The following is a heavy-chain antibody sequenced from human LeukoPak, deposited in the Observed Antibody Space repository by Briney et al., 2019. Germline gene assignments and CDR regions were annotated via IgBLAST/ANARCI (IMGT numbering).Heavy chain of an antibody. Sequence: SSETLPLTCAVYGGSFSGYYWSWIRQPPGKGLEWIGEINHSGSTNYNPSLKSRVTISVDTSKNQFSLKLSSVTAADTAVYYCARSPWGWYYYDSSGYYSDYWGQGTLVTVSS. D-gene: IGHD3-22*01. CDR3: ARSPWGWYYYDSSGYYSDY. CDR1: GGSFSGYY. J-gene: IGHJ4*02. CDR2: INHSGST. V-gene: IGHV4-34*01.